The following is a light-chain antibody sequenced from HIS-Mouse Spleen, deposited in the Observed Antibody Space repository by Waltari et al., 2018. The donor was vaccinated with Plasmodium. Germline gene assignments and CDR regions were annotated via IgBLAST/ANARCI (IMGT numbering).Light chain of an antibody. CDR2: AAS. CDR1: QSISSY. J-gene: IGKJ2*01. CDR3: QQSYSTLMYT. V-gene: IGKV1-39*01. Sequence: DIQMTQSPSSLSASVEDRVTIPCRASQSISSYLNWYQQKPGKAPKLLIYAASSLQSGVPSRFSGSGSGTDFTLTISSLQPEDFATYYCQQSYSTLMYTFGQGTKLEIK.